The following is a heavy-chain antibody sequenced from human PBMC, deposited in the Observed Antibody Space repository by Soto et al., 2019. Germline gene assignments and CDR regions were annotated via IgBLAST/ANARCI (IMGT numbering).Heavy chain of an antibody. J-gene: IGHJ4*02. V-gene: IGHV3-21*01. CDR1: GFTFSSYS. CDR3: ARVLYDSSGSLGY. CDR2: ISSSSSYI. Sequence: KSGGSLRLSCAASGFTFSSYSMNWVRQAPGKGLEWVSSISSSSSYIYYADSVKGRFTISRDNAKNSLYLQMNSLRAEDTAVYYCARVLYDSSGSLGYWGQGTLVTVSS. D-gene: IGHD3-22*01.